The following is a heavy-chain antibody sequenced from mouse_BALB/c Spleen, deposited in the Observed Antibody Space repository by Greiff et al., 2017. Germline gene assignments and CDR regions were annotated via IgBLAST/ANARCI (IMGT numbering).Heavy chain of an antibody. CDR3: ARGLLRGAMDY. CDR1: GYTFTDYA. D-gene: IGHD1-1*01. CDR2: ISTYYGDA. Sequence: VQLVESGAELVRPGVSVKISCKGSGYTFTDYAMHWVKQSHAKSLEWIGVISTYYGDASYNQKFKGKATMTVDKSSSTAYMELARLTSEDSAIYYCARGLLRGAMDYWGQGTSVTVSS. J-gene: IGHJ4*01. V-gene: IGHV1S137*01.